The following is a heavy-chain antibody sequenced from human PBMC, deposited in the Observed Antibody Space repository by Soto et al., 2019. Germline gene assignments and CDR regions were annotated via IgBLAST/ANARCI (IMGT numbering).Heavy chain of an antibody. CDR3: ARDLGRTAAGYYYYYAMDV. Sequence: SGGSLRLSCAASGFTFSNYWMNWVRQAPGDGLEWVANIKEDGSEKYFVDSVKGRFAISRDNDKNSLYLQMNSLRAEDTAVYYCARDLGRTAAGYYYYYAMDVWGQGTTVTVSS. CDR1: GFTFSNYW. D-gene: IGHD2-2*01. V-gene: IGHV3-7*01. CDR2: IKEDGSEK. J-gene: IGHJ6*02.